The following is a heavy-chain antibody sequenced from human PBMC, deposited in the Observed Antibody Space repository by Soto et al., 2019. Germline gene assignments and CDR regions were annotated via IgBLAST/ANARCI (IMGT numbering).Heavy chain of an antibody. J-gene: IGHJ4*02. CDR3: ARDATYYYDSSGYRAGGY. CDR2: IIPIFGTA. Sequence: RGSVKVSSNASGGPFSSYAISLVRQAPGQGLEWMGGIIPIFGTANYAQKFQGRVTITADESTSTAYMELSSLRSEDTAVYYCARDATYYYDSSGYRAGGYWGQGTMVTVSS. V-gene: IGHV1-69*13. CDR1: GGPFSSYA. D-gene: IGHD3-22*01.